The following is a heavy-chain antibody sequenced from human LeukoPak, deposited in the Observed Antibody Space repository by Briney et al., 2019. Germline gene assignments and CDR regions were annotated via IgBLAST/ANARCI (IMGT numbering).Heavy chain of an antibody. Sequence: SETLSLTCTVSGGSISSDSYYWGWIRQPPGKGLEWIATIYYSGTTYYNPSLESRVTISVDTSKNQFSLNLNSVTAADTAVYYCVRLHDDDVMLDYWGPGTLVTVSS. CDR3: VRLHDDDVMLDY. CDR2: IYYSGTT. CDR1: GGSISSDSYY. V-gene: IGHV4-39*01. D-gene: IGHD3-16*01. J-gene: IGHJ4*02.